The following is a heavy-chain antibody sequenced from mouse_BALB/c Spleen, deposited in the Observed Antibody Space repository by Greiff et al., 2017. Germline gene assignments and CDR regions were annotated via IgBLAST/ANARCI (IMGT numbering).Heavy chain of an antibody. Sequence: EVQLQQSGPELVKPGASVKIPCKASGYTFTDYNMDWVKQSHGKSLEWIGDINPNNGGTIYNQKFKGKATLTVDKSSSTAYMELRSLTSEDTAVYYCARRDYYYGSSYVWYFDVWGAGTTGTGSS. CDR2: INPNNGGT. CDR1: GYTFTDYN. CDR3: ARRDYYYGSSYVWYFDV. J-gene: IGHJ1*01. V-gene: IGHV1-18*01. D-gene: IGHD1-1*01.